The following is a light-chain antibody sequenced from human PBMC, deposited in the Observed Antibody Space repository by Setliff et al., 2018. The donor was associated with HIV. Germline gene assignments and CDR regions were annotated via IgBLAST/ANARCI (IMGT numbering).Light chain of an antibody. J-gene: IGLJ1*01. CDR2: DVS. CDR3: SSYTSSNTYV. Sequence: QSALTQPASVSGSPGQSITISCTGISSDVGGYDYVSWYQQHPGKAPQLMIYDVSKRPSGVSNRFSGSKSGNTASLTISGLQAEDEADYYCSSYTSSNTYVFGTGTKGTVL. V-gene: IGLV2-14*01. CDR1: SSDVGGYDY.